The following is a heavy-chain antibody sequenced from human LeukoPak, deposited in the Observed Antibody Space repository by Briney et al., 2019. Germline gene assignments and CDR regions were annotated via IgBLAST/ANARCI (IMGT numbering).Heavy chain of an antibody. V-gene: IGHV4-34*01. D-gene: IGHD6-13*01. CDR2: INHSGST. CDR1: GGSFSGYY. J-gene: IGHJ5*02. Sequence: PSETLSLTCAVYGGSFSGYYWSWIRQPPGKGLEWIGEINHSGSTNYNPSLKSRVTISVDTSKNQFSLKLSSVTAADTAVYYCARGIAAAGRPSSNWFDPWGQGTLVTVSS. CDR3: ARGIAAAGRPSSNWFDP.